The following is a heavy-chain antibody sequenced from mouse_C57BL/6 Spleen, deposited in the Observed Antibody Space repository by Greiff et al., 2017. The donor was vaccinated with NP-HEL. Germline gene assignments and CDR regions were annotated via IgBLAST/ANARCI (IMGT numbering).Heavy chain of an antibody. CDR1: GFTFTDYY. D-gene: IGHD1-1*01. V-gene: IGHV7-3*01. Sequence: DVQLVESGGGLVQPGGSLSLSCAASGFTFTDYYMSWVRQPPGKALEWLGFIRNKANGYTTEYSASVKGRFTISRDNSQSILYLQMNALRAEDSATYYCARYMRGSSLFDYWGQGTTLTVSS. CDR2: IRNKANGYTT. CDR3: ARYMRGSSLFDY. J-gene: IGHJ2*01.